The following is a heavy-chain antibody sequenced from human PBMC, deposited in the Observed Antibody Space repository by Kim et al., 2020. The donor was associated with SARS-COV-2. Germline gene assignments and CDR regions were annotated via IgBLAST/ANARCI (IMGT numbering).Heavy chain of an antibody. CDR3: ARLGNVQVGDFDY. Sequence: GGSLRLSCVASGFTFSRFRMSWVRQTPGKGLECVANINQDGSEKYYVDSVKGRFTISRDNAKNSLYLQMNTLRAEDTAVYYCARLGNVQVGDFDYWGQGTQVTVSS. CDR2: INQDGSEK. J-gene: IGHJ4*02. D-gene: IGHD3-10*01. V-gene: IGHV3-7*01. CDR1: GFTFSRFR.